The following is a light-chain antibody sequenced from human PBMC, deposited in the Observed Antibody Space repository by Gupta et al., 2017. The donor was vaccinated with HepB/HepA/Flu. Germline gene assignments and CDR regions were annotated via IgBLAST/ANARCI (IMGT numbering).Light chain of an antibody. Sequence: QPVLTQSSSASASLGTSVKLTCTLNSGHITYIIAWPQQQPGKAPRYLMRIEDSGTYNKGSGGPDRFSGSSSGAYRYLTISTRQSEDEDDYYCETLDSNTVFGTGTKVTVL. CDR2: IEDSGTY. V-gene: IGLV4-60*03. J-gene: IGLJ1*01. CDR3: ETLDSNTV. CDR1: SGHITYI.